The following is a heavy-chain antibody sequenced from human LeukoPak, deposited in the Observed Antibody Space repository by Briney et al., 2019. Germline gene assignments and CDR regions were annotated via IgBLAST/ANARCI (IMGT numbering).Heavy chain of an antibody. V-gene: IGHV1-46*04. J-gene: IGHJ4*02. CDR2: INPSDGTT. D-gene: IGHD1-1*01. CDR1: GYTFTKSDY. CDR3: ARGTTDMDFDY. Sequence: ASVKVSCKASGYTFTKSDYMHWVRQAPGQGLEWMGIINPSDGTTFYAQKLQGRVTMTRDTSTNTVYMELSSLRSEDTAVFYCARGTTDMDFDYWGQGSLVTVSS.